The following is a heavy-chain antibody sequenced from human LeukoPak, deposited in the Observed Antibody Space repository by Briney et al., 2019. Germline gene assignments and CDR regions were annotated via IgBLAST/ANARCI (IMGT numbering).Heavy chain of an antibody. V-gene: IGHV4-34*01. Sequence: SETLSLTCAVYGGSFSGYYWSWIRQPPGMGLEWIGEINHSGSTNYNPSLKSRVTISVDTSKNQFSLKLSSVTAADTAVYYCARSLYYYGSGSYYYWGQGTLVTVSS. CDR3: ARSLYYYGSGSYYY. CDR2: INHSGST. J-gene: IGHJ4*02. D-gene: IGHD3-10*01. CDR1: GGSFSGYY.